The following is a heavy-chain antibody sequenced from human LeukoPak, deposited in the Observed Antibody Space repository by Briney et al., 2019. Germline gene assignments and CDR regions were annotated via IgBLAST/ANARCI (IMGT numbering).Heavy chain of an antibody. CDR1: GGSISSYY. CDR2: IYYRGST. V-gene: IGHV4-59*01. J-gene: IGHJ3*01. CDR3: ARAVFIRDAFDV. Sequence: KTSETLSLTCTVSGGSISSYYWSWIRQPPGKGLEWIGYIYYRGSTNYNASLKSRVTISVDTSKNQFSLKLSSVTAADTAVYYCARAVFIRDAFDVWGQRTMVTVSS.